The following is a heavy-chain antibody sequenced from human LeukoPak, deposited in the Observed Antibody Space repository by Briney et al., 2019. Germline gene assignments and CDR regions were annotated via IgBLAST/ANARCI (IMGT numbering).Heavy chain of an antibody. D-gene: IGHD3-10*01. V-gene: IGHV1-2*06. CDR3: ARERTYYYFDL. J-gene: IGHJ2*01. CDR2: FNPNSGGT. CDR1: EYTFTGYY. Sequence: GASVKVSCKASEYTFTGYYLHWVRQAPGQGLEWMGRFNPNSGGTEHEQKFQGRVTMTRDTSISTAYMELSSLRSDDTAVYYCARERTYYYFDLWGRGTLVTVSS.